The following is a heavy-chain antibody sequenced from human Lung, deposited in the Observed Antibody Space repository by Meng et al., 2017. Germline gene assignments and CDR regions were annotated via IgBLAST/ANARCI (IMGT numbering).Heavy chain of an antibody. CDR2: INHSGST. CDR3: ARGPTTMAHDFDY. D-gene: IGHD4-11*01. CDR1: SGSLSEYY. J-gene: IGHJ4*02. Sequence: VLLQHWGAGLLKPSESMSLTFVVSSGSLSEYYWSWSRQPPGKGLEWIGEINHSGSTNYNPSLESRATISVDTSQNNLSLKLSSVTAADSAVYYCARGPTTMAHDFDYWGQGTLVTVSS. V-gene: IGHV4-34*01.